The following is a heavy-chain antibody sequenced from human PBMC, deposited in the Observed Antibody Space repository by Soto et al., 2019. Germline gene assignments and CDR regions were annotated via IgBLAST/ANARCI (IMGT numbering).Heavy chain of an antibody. CDR3: ARYHYRSSWYF. V-gene: IGHV4-39*01. CDR2: IYYSGST. CDR1: GGSISSSSYY. D-gene: IGHD6-13*01. J-gene: IGHJ4*02. Sequence: QLQLQESCPGLVKPSETLSLTCTVSGGSISSSSYYWGWIRQPPGKGLEWIGSIYYSGSTYYNPSLKSRVTISVDTSKNQFSLKLSSVTAADTAVYYCARYHYRSSWYFWVQGTLVTVSS.